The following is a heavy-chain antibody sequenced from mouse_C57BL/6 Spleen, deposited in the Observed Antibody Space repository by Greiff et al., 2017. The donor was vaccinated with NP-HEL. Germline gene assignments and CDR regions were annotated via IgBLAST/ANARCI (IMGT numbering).Heavy chain of an antibody. J-gene: IGHJ2*01. Sequence: EVQLQQSGAELVRPGASVKLSCTASGFNIKDYYMHWVKQRPEQGLEWIGRIDPEDGDTEYAPKFQGKATMTADTSSNTAYLQLSSLTSEDTAVYYCTRRRGNYPYYFDYWGQSTTLTVSS. CDR2: IDPEDGDT. CDR3: TRRRGNYPYYFDY. V-gene: IGHV14-1*01. D-gene: IGHD2-1*01. CDR1: GFNIKDYY.